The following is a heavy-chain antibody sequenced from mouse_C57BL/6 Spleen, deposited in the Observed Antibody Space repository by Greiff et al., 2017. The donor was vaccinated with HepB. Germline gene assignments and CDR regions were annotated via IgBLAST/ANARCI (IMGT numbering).Heavy chain of an antibody. Sequence: EVKLVESGGDLVKPGGSLKLSCAASGFTFSSYGMSWVRQTPDKRLEWVATISSGGSYTYYPDSVKGRFTVARDNAKTTLYLQMSSLKSEDTAMYYCARHENYGSSYVGYFDDWGQGTTRTVSS. V-gene: IGHV5-6*01. J-gene: IGHJ2*01. CDR2: ISSGGSYT. CDR1: GFTFSSYG. D-gene: IGHD1-1*01. CDR3: ARHENYGSSYVGYFDD.